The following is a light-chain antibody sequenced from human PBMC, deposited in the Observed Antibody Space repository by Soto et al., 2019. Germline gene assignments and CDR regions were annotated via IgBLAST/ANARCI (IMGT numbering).Light chain of an antibody. CDR3: NSYVAGSNV. J-gene: IGLJ1*01. CDR2: EVS. CDR1: SXDVGKYDY. Sequence: QSVLAQPPSASGSPGQSVTISCTGTSXDVGKYDYVSWFQHHPGKAPNLIIYEVSKRPSGVPDRFSGSKSGSTASLTVSGLQTEDEADYYCNSYVAGSNVFGTRTKATVL. V-gene: IGLV2-8*01.